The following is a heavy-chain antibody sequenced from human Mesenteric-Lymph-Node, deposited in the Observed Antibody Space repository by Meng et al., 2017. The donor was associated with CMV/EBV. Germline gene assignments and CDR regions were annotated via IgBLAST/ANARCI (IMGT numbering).Heavy chain of an antibody. CDR3: AKRGMYGPRPDFDY. CDR2: MYRGGSST. D-gene: IGHD3-16*01. Sequence: GGSLRLSCAASGFTFSSYAMSWVRQAPGKGLGWVSVMYRGGSSTYYADSVKGRFTISRDNSKNTLYLQMNSLRAEDTAVYYCAKRGMYGPRPDFDYWGQGTLVTVSS. V-gene: IGHV3-23*03. J-gene: IGHJ4*02. CDR1: GFTFSSYA.